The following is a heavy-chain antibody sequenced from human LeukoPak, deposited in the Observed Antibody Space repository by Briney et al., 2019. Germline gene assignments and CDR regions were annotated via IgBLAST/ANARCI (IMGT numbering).Heavy chain of an antibody. J-gene: IGHJ4*02. CDR1: GFTFSSYA. D-gene: IGHD3-10*01. CDR3: AKGTARGMVSRY. CDR2: ISGSGGST. V-gene: IGHV3-23*01. Sequence: PGGSLRLSCAASGFTFSSYAMSWVRQAPGKGLEWVSAISGSGGSTYYADSVKGRFTISRDNSKNTLYLQMNSLRAEDTTVYYCAKGTARGMVSRYWGQGTLVTVSS.